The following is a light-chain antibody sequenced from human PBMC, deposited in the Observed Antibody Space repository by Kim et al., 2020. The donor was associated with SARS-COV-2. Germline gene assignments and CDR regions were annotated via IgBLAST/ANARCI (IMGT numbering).Light chain of an antibody. Sequence: VSPEQTGSHTCSGNKLGDKYACWYQQKPGRSPVLVIYQDSKRPSGIPERFSGSNSGTTATLTISGTQAMDEADYYCQAWDSSTAVFGGGTQLTVL. CDR3: QAWDSSTAV. J-gene: IGLJ2*01. CDR2: QDS. V-gene: IGLV3-1*01. CDR1: KLGDKY.